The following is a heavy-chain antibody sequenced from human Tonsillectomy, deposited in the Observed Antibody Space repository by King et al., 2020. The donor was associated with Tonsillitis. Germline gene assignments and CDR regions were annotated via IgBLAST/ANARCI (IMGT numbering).Heavy chain of an antibody. Sequence: VQLVESGGGLVKPGGSLRLSCAASGFTFSNAWMSWVRQAPGKGLEWVGRIISKTEGGTTKYAAPVKGRFTISRDESKNTLYLQMNSLKTEDTAVYYCTTGGEPLPYYFDSWGQGTLVTVSS. J-gene: IGHJ4*02. CDR1: GFTFSNAW. CDR2: IISKTEGGTT. V-gene: IGHV3-15*01. D-gene: IGHD1-26*01. CDR3: TTGGEPLPYYFDS.